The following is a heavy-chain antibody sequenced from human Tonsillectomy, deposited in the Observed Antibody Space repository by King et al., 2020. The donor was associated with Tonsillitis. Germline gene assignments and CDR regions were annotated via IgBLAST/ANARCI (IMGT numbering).Heavy chain of an antibody. D-gene: IGHD3-9*01. Sequence: VTLKESGPVLVKPTETLTLTCTVSGFSLSNARMGVSWLRQPPGKALEWLAHIFSNDERSYRISLKSRLTISKETSKSQVVLTMTNMDPVDTATYLCARINNRVLRYFDWDFDYWGQGTLVTVSS. CDR2: IFSNDER. CDR3: ARINNRVLRYFDWDFDY. CDR1: GFSLSNARMG. J-gene: IGHJ4*02. V-gene: IGHV2-26*01.